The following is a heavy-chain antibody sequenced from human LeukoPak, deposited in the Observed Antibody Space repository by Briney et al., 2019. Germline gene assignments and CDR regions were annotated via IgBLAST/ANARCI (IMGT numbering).Heavy chain of an antibody. V-gene: IGHV4-38-2*02. D-gene: IGHD6-13*01. CDR1: GYSISSGYY. Sequence: KPSETLSPTCAVSGYSISSGYYWGWIRQPPGKGLEWIGSIYHSDYTYYNPSLKSRVTISVDTSKNQFSLKLSSVTAADTAVYYCARDASWGLAAATIDYWGQGTLVTVPS. J-gene: IGHJ4*02. CDR3: ARDASWGLAAATIDY. CDR2: IYHSDYT.